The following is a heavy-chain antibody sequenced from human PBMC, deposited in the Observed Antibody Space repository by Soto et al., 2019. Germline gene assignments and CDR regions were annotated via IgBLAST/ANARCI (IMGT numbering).Heavy chain of an antibody. J-gene: IGHJ1*01. CDR2: IYWDDDK. CDR3: IDRKGDHEYFQH. V-gene: IGHV2-5*02. CDR1: GFSLRTSGVG. Sequence: QITLKESGPTLVNPTQTLTLTCTFSGFSLRTSGVGVGWIRQPPGKALEWLALIYWDDDKRYSPSLKSRLTITHDTSRNQLVLTMTNMDPVDTATYYCIDRKGDHEYFQHWGQGTLVTVSS. D-gene: IGHD2-21*02.